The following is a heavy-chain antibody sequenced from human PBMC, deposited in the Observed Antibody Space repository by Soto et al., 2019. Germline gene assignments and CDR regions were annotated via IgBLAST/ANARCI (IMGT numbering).Heavy chain of an antibody. CDR3: ATVFDV. Sequence: EVQLVESGGALVRPGGSLRVPFAASGSTFRSQRIPGARQAPGRGLGWVSGIDTDGGGTSYADSVKGRFTISTDNAENTVYLQMNGLRVEDTAVYYCATVFDVWGQGTLVTVSS. V-gene: IGHV3-74*01. CDR2: IDTDGGGT. D-gene: IGHD4-17*01. CDR1: GSTFRSQR. J-gene: IGHJ4*02.